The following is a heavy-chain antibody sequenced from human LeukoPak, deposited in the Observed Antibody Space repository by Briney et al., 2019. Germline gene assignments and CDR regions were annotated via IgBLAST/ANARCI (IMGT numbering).Heavy chain of an antibody. Sequence: GGSLRLSCGASGFTFSDHDMHWVRQAPGKGLEWVTFIRKDGSHKFYVDSVRGRFTISRDNSKNTVSLQTNSLRTDDTAVYFCAKSSGSGFDHWGQGTLVTVSS. D-gene: IGHD1-26*01. V-gene: IGHV3-30*02. CDR1: GFTFSDHD. CDR2: IRKDGSHK. CDR3: AKSSGSGFDH. J-gene: IGHJ4*02.